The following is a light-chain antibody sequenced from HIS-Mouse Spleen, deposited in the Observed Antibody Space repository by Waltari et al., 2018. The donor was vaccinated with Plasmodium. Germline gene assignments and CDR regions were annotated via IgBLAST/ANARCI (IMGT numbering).Light chain of an antibody. CDR2: DVS. CDR3: CSYAGSYTLV. J-gene: IGLJ2*01. CDR1: SSDVGGYNY. V-gene: IGLV2-11*01. Sequence: QSALTQPRSVSGSPGQSVTISCTGTSSDVGGYNYVSWSQPHPGKAPKLMIYDVSKRPSGVPDRFSGSKSGNTASLTISGLQAEDEADYYCCSYAGSYTLVFGGGTKLTVL.